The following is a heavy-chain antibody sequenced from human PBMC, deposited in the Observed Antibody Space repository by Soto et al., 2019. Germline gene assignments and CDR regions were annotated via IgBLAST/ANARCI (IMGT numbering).Heavy chain of an antibody. CDR1: GFNVMSYW. D-gene: IGHD5-12*01. J-gene: IGHJ4*02. Sequence: GGSLRLSCAVSGFNVMSYWMSWVRQAPGKGLEWVASIKDDGSEIYYLQSVRGRFTISRDSAGNALHLAMNYMSAEDTGVYFCARDIGFDYVNWGQGTLVTVSS. CDR2: IKDDGSEI. CDR3: ARDIGFDYVN. V-gene: IGHV3-7*01.